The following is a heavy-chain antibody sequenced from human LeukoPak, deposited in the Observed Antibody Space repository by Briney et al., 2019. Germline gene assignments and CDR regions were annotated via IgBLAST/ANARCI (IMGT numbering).Heavy chain of an antibody. CDR1: GYTLTELS. J-gene: IGHJ4*02. V-gene: IGHV1-24*01. D-gene: IGHD1-26*01. Sequence: ASVKVSCKVSGYTLTELSMHWVRQAPGKGLEWMGGFDPGDGETIYAQKFQGRVTMTEDTSTDTAYMELSSLRSEDTAVYYCATPRDSGSYRDYWGQGTLVTVSS. CDR2: FDPGDGET. CDR3: ATPRDSGSYRDY.